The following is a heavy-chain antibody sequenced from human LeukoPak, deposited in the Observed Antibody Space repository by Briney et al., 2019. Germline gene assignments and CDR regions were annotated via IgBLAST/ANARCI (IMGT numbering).Heavy chain of an antibody. V-gene: IGHV3-15*01. CDR1: GFTLTKAW. Sequence: RPGGSLRLSCAASGFTLTKAWMSWVRQAPGKGLEWVGRIKSKTDGGTTDYAAPVKGRFTISRDDSKKTLYLQMNRLKTEDTAVYYCTTQWEGWRGNDYWGQGTLVTVSS. CDR2: IKSKTDGGTT. D-gene: IGHD1-26*01. J-gene: IGHJ4*02. CDR3: TTQWEGWRGNDY.